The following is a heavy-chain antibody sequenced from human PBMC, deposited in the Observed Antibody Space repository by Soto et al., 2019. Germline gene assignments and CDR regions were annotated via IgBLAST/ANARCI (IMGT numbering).Heavy chain of an antibody. CDR3: ARDPRGDGRLDCDY. Sequence: QVQLQQWGAGLLKPSETLSLTCAVYGGSLSDYNWSWIRQSPGKGLEWIGEINHSGGTNYNPSLTSLATLSVDTSKNQVSLKLSSVTAADSAMYYCARDPRGDGRLDCDYWGQGTLVTVSS. CDR2: INHSGGT. V-gene: IGHV4-34*01. D-gene: IGHD3-10*01. J-gene: IGHJ4*02. CDR1: GGSLSDYN.